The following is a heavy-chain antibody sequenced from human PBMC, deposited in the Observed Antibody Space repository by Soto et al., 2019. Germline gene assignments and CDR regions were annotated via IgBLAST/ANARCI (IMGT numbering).Heavy chain of an antibody. CDR1: GGSISNYY. D-gene: IGHD5-18*01. J-gene: IGHJ4*02. Sequence: SETLSLTCTVSGGSISNYYWSWIRLPPGKGLEWIGHIYYTGRPEYNPSLKSRAIISVDKSRNQFSLNLSSVTAADTAIYYCVRVVETAFYYFDYSGQGALVTVSS. CDR2: IYYTGRP. CDR3: VRVVETAFYYFDY. V-gene: IGHV4-59*01.